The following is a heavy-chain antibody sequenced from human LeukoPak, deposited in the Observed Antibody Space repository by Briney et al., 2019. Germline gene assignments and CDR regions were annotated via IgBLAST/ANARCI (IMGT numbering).Heavy chain of an antibody. CDR3: AKASYYYDSSDRFDY. V-gene: IGHV3-23*01. CDR2: ISGSGDNT. Sequence: GGSLRLSCAASGFTFSSYAMSWVRQAPGKGLEWVSAISGSGDNTYYADSMKARFTISRDNSKNTLSLQMNSLRAEDTAVYYCAKASYYYDSSDRFDYWGQGTLVTVSS. D-gene: IGHD3-22*01. CDR1: GFTFSSYA. J-gene: IGHJ4*02.